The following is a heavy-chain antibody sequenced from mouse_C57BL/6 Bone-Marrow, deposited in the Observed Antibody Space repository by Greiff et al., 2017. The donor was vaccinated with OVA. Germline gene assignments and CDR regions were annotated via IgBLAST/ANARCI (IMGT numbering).Heavy chain of an antibody. V-gene: IGHV14-3*01. CDR3: ACYAMDY. Sequence: EVQLQESVAELVRPGASVPLSCPSSGFHIHPTYMHWVKPRPAQGLAWMGRIDPANGNTKYAPKFQGKATITADTSSNIAYLQLSSLTSEDTAIYYCACYAMDYWGQGTSVTVSS. CDR1: GFHIHPTY. CDR2: IDPANGNT. J-gene: IGHJ4*01.